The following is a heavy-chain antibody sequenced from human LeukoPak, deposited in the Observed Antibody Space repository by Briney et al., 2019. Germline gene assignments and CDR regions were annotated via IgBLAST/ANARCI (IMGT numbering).Heavy chain of an antibody. CDR1: GYTFTSYD. J-gene: IGHJ5*02. V-gene: IGHV1-2*02. CDR2: INPNSGGT. Sequence: AASVKVSCKASGYTFTSYDINWVRQATGQGLEWMGWINPNSGGTNYAQKFQGRVTMTRDTSISTAYMELSRLRSDDTAVYYCARDAPFDPWGQGTLVTVSS. CDR3: ARDAPFDP.